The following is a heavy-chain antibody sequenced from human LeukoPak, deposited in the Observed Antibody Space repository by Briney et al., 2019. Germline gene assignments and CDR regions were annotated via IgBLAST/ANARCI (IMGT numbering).Heavy chain of an antibody. CDR1: GGSLSSYY. Sequence: KASETLSLTCTVSGGSLSSYYWSWIRQPPGKGLEWIGYIYYSGSTNYNPSLKSRVTISVDTSKNQFSLKLSSVTAADTAVYYCARVGAAAGSGTYFDYWGQGTLVTVSS. CDR3: ARVGAAAGSGTYFDY. J-gene: IGHJ4*02. V-gene: IGHV4-59*01. CDR2: IYYSGST. D-gene: IGHD6-13*01.